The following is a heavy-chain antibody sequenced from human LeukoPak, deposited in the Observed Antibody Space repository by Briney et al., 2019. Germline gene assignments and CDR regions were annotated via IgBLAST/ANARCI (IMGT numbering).Heavy chain of an antibody. V-gene: IGHV3-23*01. CDR1: GFTVSSNY. D-gene: IGHD1-1*01. CDR2: VSGSGGDT. CDR3: AKELIILPTGTVAFDI. J-gene: IGHJ3*02. Sequence: GSLRLSCAASGFTVSSNYMIWLRQAPGKGLEWVSAVSGSGGDTYYADSVKGRFTISRDNSKNTLYLQMNSLRAEDTAVYYCAKELIILPTGTVAFDIWGQGTMVPVSS.